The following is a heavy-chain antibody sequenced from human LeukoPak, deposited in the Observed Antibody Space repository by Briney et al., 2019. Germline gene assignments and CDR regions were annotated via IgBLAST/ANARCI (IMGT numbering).Heavy chain of an antibody. CDR3: ARLAAGGPYNWFDP. V-gene: IGHV4-59*08. J-gene: IGHJ5*02. D-gene: IGHD6-13*01. CDR2: IYYSGST. Sequence: SETLSLTCTVSGGSISSYYWSWIRQPPGKGLEWIGYIYYSGSTNYNPSLKSRVTISADTSKNQSSLKLSSVTAGDTAVYYCARLAAGGPYNWFDPWGQGTLVTVSS. CDR1: GGSISSYY.